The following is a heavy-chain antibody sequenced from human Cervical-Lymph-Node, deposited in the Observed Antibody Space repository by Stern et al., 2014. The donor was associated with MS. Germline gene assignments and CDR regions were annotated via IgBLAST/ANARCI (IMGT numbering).Heavy chain of an antibody. Sequence: QVQLVQSGAEVKKPGASMTVSCKTSGYNFIDHAIHWVRQAPGQRLEWMGVINGCSGSTKYSQKFQGRVSFTRDRAASAAYMDLSSLRPDDTAVYYCARQPDYSDFLDYWGQGTLVTVSS. CDR1: GYNFIDHA. CDR2: INGCSGST. CDR3: ARQPDYSDFLDY. J-gene: IGHJ4*02. D-gene: IGHD4-11*01. V-gene: IGHV1-3*01.